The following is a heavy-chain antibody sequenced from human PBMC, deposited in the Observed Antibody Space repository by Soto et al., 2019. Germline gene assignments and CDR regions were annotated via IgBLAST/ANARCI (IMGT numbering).Heavy chain of an antibody. Sequence: ASVKVSCKASGYTITGYYMHWVRQAPGQGLEWMGWINPNSGGTNYAQKFQGWVTMTRDTSISTAYMELSRLRSDDTAVYYCARGKMYYYDSSGYYPDAFDIWGQGTMVTVSS. CDR1: GYTITGYY. V-gene: IGHV1-2*04. CDR3: ARGKMYYYDSSGYYPDAFDI. D-gene: IGHD3-22*01. J-gene: IGHJ3*02. CDR2: INPNSGGT.